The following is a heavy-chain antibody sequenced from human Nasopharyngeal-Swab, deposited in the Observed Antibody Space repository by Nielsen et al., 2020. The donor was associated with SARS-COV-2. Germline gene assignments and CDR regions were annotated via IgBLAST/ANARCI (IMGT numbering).Heavy chain of an antibody. D-gene: IGHD2-2*01. V-gene: IGHV1-69*13. CDR2: IIPIFGTA. CDR3: ASNARGYQLLREAGPYYYYYMDV. Sequence: SVKVSCKASGGTFSSYAISWVRQAPGQGLEWMGGIIPIFGTANYAQKFQGRVTITADESTSTAYMELSSLRSEDTAVYYCASNARGYQLLREAGPYYYYYMDVWGKGTTVTVSS. CDR1: GGTFSSYA. J-gene: IGHJ6*03.